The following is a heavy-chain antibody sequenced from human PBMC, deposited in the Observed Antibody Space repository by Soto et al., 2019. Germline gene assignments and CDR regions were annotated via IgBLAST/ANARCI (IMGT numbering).Heavy chain of an antibody. Sequence: ASVKVSCKASGGTFSSYAISWVRQAPGQGLEWMGGIIPIFGTANYAQKFQGRVTITADESTSTAYMELSSLRSEDTAVYYCARDRYDILTGQGSYYYYGMDVWGQGTTVTVSS. CDR2: IIPIFGTA. CDR1: GGTFSSYA. V-gene: IGHV1-69*13. CDR3: ARDRYDILTGQGSYYYYGMDV. J-gene: IGHJ6*02. D-gene: IGHD3-9*01.